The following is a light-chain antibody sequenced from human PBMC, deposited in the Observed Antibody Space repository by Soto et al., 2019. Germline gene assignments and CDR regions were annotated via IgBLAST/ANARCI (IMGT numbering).Light chain of an antibody. Sequence: EFVLTNSLGTLSLSPGERATLSCRASQTVRNNYLAWYQQKPGQAPRLLIYDASSRATGIPDRFSGGGSGTDFTLTISRLEPEDFAVYYCQQFSSYPLTFGGGTKVDI. CDR2: DAS. CDR1: QTVRNNY. J-gene: IGKJ4*01. V-gene: IGKV3-20*01. CDR3: QQFSSYPLT.